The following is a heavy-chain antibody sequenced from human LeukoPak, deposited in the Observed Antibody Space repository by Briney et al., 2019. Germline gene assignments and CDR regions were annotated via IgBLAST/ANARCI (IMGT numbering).Heavy chain of an antibody. CDR2: ISAYNGNT. V-gene: IGHV1-18*01. CDR3: ARDTQWELRSYNWFDP. D-gene: IGHD1-26*01. J-gene: IGHJ5*02. Sequence: GASVKVSCKASGYTFTSYGISWVRQAPGQGLEWMGWISAYNGNTNYAQKLQGRVTMTTDTSTSTAYMELRSLRSDDTAVYYCARDTQWELRSYNWFDPWGQGTLVTVSS. CDR1: GYTFTSYG.